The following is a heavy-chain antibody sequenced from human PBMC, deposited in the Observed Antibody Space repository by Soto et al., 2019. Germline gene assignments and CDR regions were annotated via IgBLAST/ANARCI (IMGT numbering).Heavy chain of an antibody. CDR3: ARQYFDWLPPNYYYYGMDV. D-gene: IGHD3-9*01. CDR1: GGTFSSYA. Sequence: QVQLVQSGAEVKKPGSSVKVSCKASGGTFSSYAISWVRQAPGQGLEWMGGIIPIFGTANYAQKFQGRVTSTADESTSTAYMELSSLRSEDTAVYYCARQYFDWLPPNYYYYGMDVWGQGTTVTVSS. CDR2: IIPIFGTA. J-gene: IGHJ6*02. V-gene: IGHV1-69*01.